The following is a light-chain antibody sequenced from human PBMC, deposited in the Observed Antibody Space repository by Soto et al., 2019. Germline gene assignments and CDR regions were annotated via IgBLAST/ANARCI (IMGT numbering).Light chain of an antibody. J-gene: IGKJ1*01. V-gene: IGKV1-39*01. Sequence: DIQMTQSPSSLSASVGDRVTITCRASQSISSYLNWYQQKPGKAPKLLIYAASSLQSGVPSRFRGSGSETDFNLTISSPQPEDFATYSCQQRYSTPACTFGQGAKVEIK. CDR1: QSISSY. CDR2: AAS. CDR3: QQRYSTPACT.